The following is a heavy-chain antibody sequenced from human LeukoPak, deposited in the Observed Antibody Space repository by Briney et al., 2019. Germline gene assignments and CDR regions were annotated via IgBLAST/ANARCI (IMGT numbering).Heavy chain of an antibody. J-gene: IGHJ4*02. D-gene: IGHD1-26*01. Sequence: SETLSLTCTVSGGSISSYYWSWIRQPPGKGLEWNGYIYYSGSTNYNPSLKSRVTISVDTSKNQFSLKLSSVTAADTAVYYCAKNAYGSQFNFDYWGQGTLVTVSS. CDR1: GGSISSYY. CDR2: IYYSGST. CDR3: AKNAYGSQFNFDY. V-gene: IGHV4-59*08.